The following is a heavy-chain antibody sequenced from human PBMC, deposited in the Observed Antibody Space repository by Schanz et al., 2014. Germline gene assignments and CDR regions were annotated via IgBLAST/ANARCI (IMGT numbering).Heavy chain of an antibody. CDR1: GFIFSTYA. V-gene: IGHV3-66*01. J-gene: IGHJ5*02. CDR2: IYSRGGT. D-gene: IGHD2-8*01. Sequence: VQLVESGGGVVQPGRSLRLTCAASGFIFSTYAMNWVRQAPGKGLECISIIYSRGGTFHADSVKGRFTISRDKSKNTLYLEMNSLRAEDTAVYYCASRSVYAPTWGQGILVTVSS. CDR3: ASRSVYAPT.